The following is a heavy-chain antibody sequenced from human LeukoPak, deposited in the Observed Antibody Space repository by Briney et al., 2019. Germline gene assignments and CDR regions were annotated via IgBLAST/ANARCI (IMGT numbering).Heavy chain of an antibody. J-gene: IGHJ1*01. D-gene: IGHD2-2*01. Sequence: PGGSLRLSCAASGFTFSSYGMHWVRQAPGKGLEWVAFIRYDGSNKYYADSVKGRFTISRDNSKNTLYLQMNSLRAEDTAVYYCAKDPCSSTSCYRSSGYFQHWGQGTLVTVSS. CDR2: IRYDGSNK. CDR3: AKDPCSSTSCYRSSGYFQH. CDR1: GFTFSSYG. V-gene: IGHV3-30*02.